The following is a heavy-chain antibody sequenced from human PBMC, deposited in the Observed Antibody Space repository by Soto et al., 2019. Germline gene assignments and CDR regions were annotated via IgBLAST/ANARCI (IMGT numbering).Heavy chain of an antibody. Sequence: GGSLRLSCAASGFTFSSYSMNWVRQAPGKGLEWVSSISSSSSYIYYADSVKGRFTISRDNAKNSLYLQMNSLRAEDTAVYYCARDRGAVIAATSFDYWGQGTLVTVSS. J-gene: IGHJ4*02. V-gene: IGHV3-21*01. CDR1: GFTFSSYS. CDR3: ARDRGAVIAATSFDY. D-gene: IGHD2-15*01. CDR2: ISSSSSYI.